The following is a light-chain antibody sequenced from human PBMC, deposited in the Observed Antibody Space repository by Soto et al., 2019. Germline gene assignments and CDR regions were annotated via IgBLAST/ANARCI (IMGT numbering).Light chain of an antibody. CDR1: QSLLHSNGYNY. J-gene: IGKJ5*01. CDR3: MQALQTPIT. Sequence: DRELTPSPLSLPVTPGEPASISCRSSQSLLHSNGYNYLDWYLQKPGQSPQLLIYLGSNRASGVPDRFSGSGSGTDFTLKISRVEAEDVGVYYCMQALQTPITFGQGTRLEIK. V-gene: IGKV2-28*01. CDR2: LGS.